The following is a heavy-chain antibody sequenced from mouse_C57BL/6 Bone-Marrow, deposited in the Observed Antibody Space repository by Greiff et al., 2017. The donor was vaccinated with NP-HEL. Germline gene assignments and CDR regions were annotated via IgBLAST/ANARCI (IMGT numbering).Heavy chain of an antibody. V-gene: IGHV5-12*01. D-gene: IGHD2-2*01. CDR2: ISNGGGST. CDR3: ARHRDGYGGFAY. J-gene: IGHJ3*01. Sequence: DVKLVESGGGLVQPGGSLKLSCAASGFTFSDYYMYWVRQTPEKRLEWVAYISNGGGSTYYPDTVKGRFTISRDNAKNTLYLQMSRLKSEDTAMYYCARHRDGYGGFAYWGQGTLVTVSA. CDR1: GFTFSDYY.